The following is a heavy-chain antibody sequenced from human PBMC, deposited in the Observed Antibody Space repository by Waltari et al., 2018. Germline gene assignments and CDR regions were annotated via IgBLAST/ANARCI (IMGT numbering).Heavy chain of an antibody. J-gene: IGHJ3*02. Sequence: QDQLQEWGAGLLKPSETLSLMCAVNDGPFNMYYWTWIRQFPGMGLGWIGEINHSGHSGHNPSLTGRVTLSIDRSRTQFSLELTTVTAADTAIYYCARTHTKTTGAFEIWGQGISVTVSS. V-gene: IGHV4-34*01. CDR2: INHSGHS. CDR3: ARTHTKTTGAFEI. D-gene: IGHD3-10*01. CDR1: DGPFNMYY.